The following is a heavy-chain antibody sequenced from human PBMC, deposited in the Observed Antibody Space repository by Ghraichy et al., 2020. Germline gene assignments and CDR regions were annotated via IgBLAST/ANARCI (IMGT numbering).Heavy chain of an antibody. CDR3: ARGSTVVRFYYYDGMDV. V-gene: IGHV3-48*02. CDR2: ITSSRRTR. J-gene: IGHJ6*02. CDR1: GFTLSSYS. Sequence: GGSLRLSCVGSGFTLSSYSMNWVRQSPGQGLEWVSYITSSRRTRFYADSVKGRFTISRDNAQNSLYLQMNSLTDEDTAVYYCARGSTVVRFYYYDGMDVWGQGTTVTVSS. D-gene: IGHD4-23*01.